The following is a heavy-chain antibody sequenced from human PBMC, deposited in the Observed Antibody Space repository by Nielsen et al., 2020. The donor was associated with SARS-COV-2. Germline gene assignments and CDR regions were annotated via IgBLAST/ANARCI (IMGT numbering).Heavy chain of an antibody. CDR1: GYRFGTYW. CDR3: ARLETGGQDY. V-gene: IGHV5-51*01. CDR2: IYPGDSDT. Sequence: GKSLRISCKGFGYRFGTYWMAWVPQPPGKGLEGLGTIYPGDSDTRYRPSLQGQVTISADKSINTAYLQWSSLKASDTGMYYCARLETGGQDYWGQGTLVTVSS. D-gene: IGHD1-26*01. J-gene: IGHJ4*02.